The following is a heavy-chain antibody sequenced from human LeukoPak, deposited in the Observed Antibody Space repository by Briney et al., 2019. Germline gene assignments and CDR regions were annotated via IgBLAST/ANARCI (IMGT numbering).Heavy chain of an antibody. Sequence: ASVKVSCKASGYTFTTHGITWVRQAPGQGLEWMGWISAYNGDTYYPQRFQDRVTMTTDTSTSTAYMDLRSLRSDDTAVYYCARAGEDIVQRVYAIHFLPGDYWGQGTLVTVSS. CDR1: GYTFTTHG. CDR3: ARAGEDIVQRVYAIHFLPGDY. D-gene: IGHD2-8*01. CDR2: ISAYNGDT. J-gene: IGHJ4*02. V-gene: IGHV1-18*01.